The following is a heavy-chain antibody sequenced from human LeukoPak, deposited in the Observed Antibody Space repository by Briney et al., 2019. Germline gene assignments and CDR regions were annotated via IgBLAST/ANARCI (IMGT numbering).Heavy chain of an antibody. Sequence: GGSLTLPCAPSGFTFSSNEMNWVRQAPGKGLEWVSYISNSGSIIYYADSVKGRFTISRDNAKNSLYLQMNSLTAEDTAVYYCARDWRSSWSVFENWGERTLGTVSS. CDR3: ARDWRSSWSVFEN. J-gene: IGHJ4*02. CDR1: GFTFSSNE. D-gene: IGHD6-6*01. V-gene: IGHV3-48*03. CDR2: ISNSGSII.